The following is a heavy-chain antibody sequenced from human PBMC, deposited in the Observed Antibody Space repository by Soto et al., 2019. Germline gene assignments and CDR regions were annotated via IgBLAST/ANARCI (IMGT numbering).Heavy chain of an antibody. CDR1: GFTFSTYH. V-gene: IGHV3-48*02. J-gene: IGHJ4*02. CDR2: ISSTSSTI. Sequence: EVQLLESGGGLVQRGGSLRLSYAASGFTFSTYHMNWVRQAPGKGLEWISYISSTSSTIYYADSVKGRFTISRDNAKNSLYLQMNSVTDEDTALYYCARAISTSNWGQGFWGRGTLVTVSS. D-gene: IGHD7-27*01. CDR3: ARAISTSNWGQGF.